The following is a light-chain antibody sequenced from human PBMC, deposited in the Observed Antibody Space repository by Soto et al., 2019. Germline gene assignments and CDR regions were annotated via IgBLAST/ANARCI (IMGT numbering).Light chain of an antibody. V-gene: IGLV2-14*01. Sequence: QSVLTHPASVSWSPGHSITISFTGIISYIGNYNYVSWYQQHPGKAPKIIIYEVTNRPSVVSDRFSGSKSANAASLTISGLKAEDEADYYCSSYSTSSNLYVFGGGTKVTVL. CDR3: SSYSTSSNLYV. CDR2: EVT. CDR1: ISYIGNYNY. J-gene: IGLJ1*01.